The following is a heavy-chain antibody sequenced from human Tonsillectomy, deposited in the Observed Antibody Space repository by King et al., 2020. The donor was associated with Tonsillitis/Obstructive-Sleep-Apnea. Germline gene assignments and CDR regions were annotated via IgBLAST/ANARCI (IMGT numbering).Heavy chain of an antibody. Sequence: QLQESGPGLVKPSGTLSLTCAVSGGSISSSNWWSWVRQPPGKGLEWIGEIYHSGSTNYNPSLKSRVTISVDKSKNQFSLKLSSVTAADTAVYYCARDIGVQQLVLWHPPDAFDIWGQGTMVTVSS. J-gene: IGHJ3*02. CDR1: GGSISSSNW. V-gene: IGHV4-4*02. CDR3: ARDIGVQQLVLWHPPDAFDI. D-gene: IGHD6-6*01. CDR2: IYHSGST.